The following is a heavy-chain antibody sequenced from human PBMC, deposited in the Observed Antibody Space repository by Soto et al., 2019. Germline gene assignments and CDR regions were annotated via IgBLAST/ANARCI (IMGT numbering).Heavy chain of an antibody. D-gene: IGHD1-7*01. Sequence: ASVKVSCKVSGYTLTELSMHWVRQAPGKGLEWMGGFDPEDGETIYAQKFQGRVTMTEDTSTDTAYMELSSLRSEDTAVYYCATDNWNYGSNWFDPWGQGTLVTVSS. V-gene: IGHV1-24*01. CDR2: FDPEDGET. J-gene: IGHJ5*02. CDR3: ATDNWNYGSNWFDP. CDR1: GYTLTELS.